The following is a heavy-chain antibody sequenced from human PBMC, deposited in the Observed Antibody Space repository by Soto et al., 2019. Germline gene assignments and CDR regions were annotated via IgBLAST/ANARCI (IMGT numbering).Heavy chain of an antibody. V-gene: IGHV3-15*07. J-gene: IGHJ6*02. CDR2: IKSKTDGGTT. D-gene: IGHD3-10*01. CDR1: GFTFSNAW. CDR3: TTAPNSGSYWIDYYYYGMDV. Sequence: EVQLVESGGGLVKPGGSLRLSCAASGFTFSNAWMNWVRQAPGKGLEWVGRIKSKTDGGTTDYAAPVKGRFTISRDDSKNTLYLQMNRLKTEDTAVYYCTTAPNSGSYWIDYYYYGMDVWGQGTTVTVSS.